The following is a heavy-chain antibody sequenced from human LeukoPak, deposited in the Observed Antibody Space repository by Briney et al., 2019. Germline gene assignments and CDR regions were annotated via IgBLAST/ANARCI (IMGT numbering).Heavy chain of an antibody. D-gene: IGHD3-16*02. CDR2: IYYSGTT. CDR1: GGSISSTSYY. J-gene: IGHJ6*03. CDR3: ASIVGFYYYYMDV. V-gene: IGHV4-39*07. Sequence: PSETLSLTCTVSGGSISSTSYYWGWIRQPPGKGLEWIGNIYYSGTTYYNPSLKSRVTISVVTSKNQFSLKLSSVTAADTAVYYCASIVGFYYYYMDVWGKGTTVTVSS.